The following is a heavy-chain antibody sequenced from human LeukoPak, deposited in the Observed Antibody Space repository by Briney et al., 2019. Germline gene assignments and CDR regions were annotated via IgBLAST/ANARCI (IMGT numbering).Heavy chain of an antibody. V-gene: IGHV4-61*01. J-gene: IGHJ6*02. CDR2: IYYSGST. D-gene: IGHD2-8*01. CDR1: GGSVSSGSYY. Sequence: SETLSLTCTVSGGSVSSGSYYWSWIRQPPGTGLEWIGYIYYSGSTNYNPSLKSRVTISVDTSKNQFSLKLCSVTAADTAVYYCARVGTKNYYYGMDVWGQGTTVTVSS. CDR3: ARVGTKNYYYGMDV.